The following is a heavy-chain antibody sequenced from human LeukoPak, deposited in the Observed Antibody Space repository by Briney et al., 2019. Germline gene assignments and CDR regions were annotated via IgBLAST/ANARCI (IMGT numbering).Heavy chain of an antibody. CDR3: ARSIAAAESY. V-gene: IGHV3-7*01. CDR1: GFPFSSYS. J-gene: IGHJ4*02. CDR2: IKQDGSVR. Sequence: GGSLRLSCAASGFPFSSYSMTWVRQAPGKGLEWVANIKQDGSVRYYVDSVKGRFTISRDNAKNTLYLQMNSLRVEDTAVYYCARSIAAAESYWGQGTLVTVSS. D-gene: IGHD6-13*01.